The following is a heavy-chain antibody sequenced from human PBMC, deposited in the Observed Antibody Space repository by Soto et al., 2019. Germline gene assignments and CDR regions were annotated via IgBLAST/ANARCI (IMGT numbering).Heavy chain of an antibody. D-gene: IGHD3-10*01. CDR2: IWYDGSNK. V-gene: IGHV3-33*01. CDR3: ARDFTGSFYGSGSFYYYGMDV. Sequence: QVQLVESGGGVVQPGRSLRLSCAASGFTFSSYGMHWVRQAPGKGLEWVAVIWYDGSNKYYADSVKGRFTISRDNSKNALYLQMNSLRDEDTAVYYCARDFTGSFYGSGSFYYYGMDVWGQGTTVTVSS. J-gene: IGHJ6*02. CDR1: GFTFSSYG.